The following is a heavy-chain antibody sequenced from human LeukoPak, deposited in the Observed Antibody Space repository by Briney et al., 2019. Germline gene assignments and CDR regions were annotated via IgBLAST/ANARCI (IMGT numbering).Heavy chain of an antibody. D-gene: IGHD4-17*01. V-gene: IGHV4-38-2*01. CDR3: ARDYGDHRVDY. J-gene: IGHJ4*02. CDR2: IHYSGKT. Sequence: GSLRLSCAASGFTFSDYYMSWIRQAPGKGLEWIGTIHYSGKTYYNPSLKSRITISIDTSKKQFVLKLSSVTAADTAVYYCARDYGDHRVDYWGQGTLVTVSS. CDR1: GFTFSDYY.